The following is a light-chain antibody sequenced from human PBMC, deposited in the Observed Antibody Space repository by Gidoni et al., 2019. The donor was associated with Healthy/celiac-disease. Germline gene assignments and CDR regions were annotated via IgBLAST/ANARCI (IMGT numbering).Light chain of an antibody. CDR2: DAS. J-gene: IGKJ5*01. CDR1: QDITNY. Sequence: IQMTQSQSSLSASVGDRVTITCQASQDITNYLNWYQQKPGKAPKLLIYDASNLETGVPSRFSGSGSGTDFTFTISSLQPEDIATYYCQQYDNLITFGQGTRLEIK. V-gene: IGKV1-33*01. CDR3: QQYDNLIT.